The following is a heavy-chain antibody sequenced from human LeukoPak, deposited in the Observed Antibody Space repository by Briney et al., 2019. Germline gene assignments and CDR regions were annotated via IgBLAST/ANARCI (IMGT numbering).Heavy chain of an antibody. V-gene: IGHV1-46*01. CDR3: AREAFAAGKNFDY. CDR1: GYTFTSYY. D-gene: IGHD3-10*01. Sequence: ASVKVSCKASGYTFTSYYIHWVRQAPGQGLEWMGVINVSGGGTTYAQRFQGRVTMTRDTSTSTVYMELSSLRSDDTAVYYCAREAFAAGKNFDYWGQGTQVTVSS. CDR2: INVSGGGT. J-gene: IGHJ4*02.